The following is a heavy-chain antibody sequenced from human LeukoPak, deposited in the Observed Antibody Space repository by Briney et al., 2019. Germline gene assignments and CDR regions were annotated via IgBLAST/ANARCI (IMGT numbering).Heavy chain of an antibody. CDR1: GYTFTSYG. CDR3: AREPRFDYGGNSGIDY. Sequence: ASVKVSCKASGYTFTSYGISWVRQAPGQGLESMGWISAYNGNTNYAQKLQGRVTMTTDTSTSTAYMELRSLRSNDTAVYYCAREPRFDYGGNSGIDYWGQGTLVTVSS. D-gene: IGHD4-23*01. CDR2: ISAYNGNT. V-gene: IGHV1-18*01. J-gene: IGHJ4*02.